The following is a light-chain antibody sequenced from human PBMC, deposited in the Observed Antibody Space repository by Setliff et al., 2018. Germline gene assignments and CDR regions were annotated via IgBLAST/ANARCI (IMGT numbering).Light chain of an antibody. CDR1: SGDVGGYNY. J-gene: IGLJ1*01. CDR3: SSYAGSNNFPYV. CDR2: EVS. V-gene: IGLV2-8*01. Sequence: QSVLTQPPSASGSPGQSVTISCTGTSGDVGGYNYVSWYQQHPGKAPKLMIYEVSKRPSGVPDRFSGSKSGNTASLTVSGLQAEDEADYYCSSYAGSNNFPYVFGTGTKV.